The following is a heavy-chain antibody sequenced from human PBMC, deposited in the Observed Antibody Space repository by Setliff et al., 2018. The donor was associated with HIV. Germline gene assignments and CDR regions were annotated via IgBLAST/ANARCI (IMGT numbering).Heavy chain of an antibody. D-gene: IGHD3-16*02. Sequence: SETLSLTCTVSGGSISSYYWSWIRQPPGKGLEWIGYIYYSGSTNYNPSLKSRVTISVDTSKNQFSLTLSSVTAADTAVYYCARASRKLTDYDYVWGSYRGPAEYFQHWGQGTLVTGSS. CDR3: ARASRKLTDYDYVWGSYRGPAEYFQH. CDR2: IYYSGST. V-gene: IGHV4-59*01. CDR1: GGSISSYY. J-gene: IGHJ1*01.